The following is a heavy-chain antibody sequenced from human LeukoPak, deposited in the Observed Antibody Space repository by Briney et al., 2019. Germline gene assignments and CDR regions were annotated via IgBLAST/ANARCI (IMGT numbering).Heavy chain of an antibody. CDR2: ISGTTSGT. V-gene: IGHV3-23*01. CDR3: AKVRTYFYHGLDV. J-gene: IGHJ6*02. CDR1: GFTFSTCA. D-gene: IGHD1-14*01. Sequence: VSLRLSCAASGFTFSTCAMSWVRQAPGKGLEWVSGISGTTSGTYYADSVKGRFTISRDNSKNTLFLQVNSLRAEDTAVYYCAKVRTYFYHGLDVWGQGTTVTVSS.